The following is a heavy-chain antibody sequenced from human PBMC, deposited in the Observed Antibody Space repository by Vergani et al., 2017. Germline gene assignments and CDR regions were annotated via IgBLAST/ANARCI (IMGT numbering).Heavy chain of an antibody. V-gene: IGHV5-51*01. CDR3: ARRQYIGSWVASYFDP. CDR1: GFSFTSSW. D-gene: IGHD1-26*01. J-gene: IGHJ5*02. Sequence: EEPLIQSGPAVRKPGDSLRISCKGSGFSFTSSWIGWVRQRPGKGLEWMGIIYPGDSETRYSTSFQGQVTISADRSKSTTYLQWASLKASDTAVYYCARRQYIGSWVASYFDPWGQGTRVTVSS. CDR2: IYPGDSET.